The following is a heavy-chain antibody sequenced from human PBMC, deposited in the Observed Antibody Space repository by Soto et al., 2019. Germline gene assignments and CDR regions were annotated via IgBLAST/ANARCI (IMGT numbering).Heavy chain of an antibody. CDR1: GFTFRSYG. Sequence: QVQLVESGGGVVQPGRSLRLSCAASGFTFRSYGMHWVRQAPGKGLEWVAVIWNDGRNKYHADSVKGRFTISRDNSQNTLYLQMSSLRAEDTAVYYCARDPGGDEPIDYWGRGILVTVSS. CDR2: IWNDGRNK. J-gene: IGHJ4*02. V-gene: IGHV3-33*01. D-gene: IGHD2-21*02. CDR3: ARDPGGDEPIDY.